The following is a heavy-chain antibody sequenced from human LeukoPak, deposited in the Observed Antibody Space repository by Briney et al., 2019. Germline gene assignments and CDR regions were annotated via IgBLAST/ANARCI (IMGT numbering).Heavy chain of an antibody. D-gene: IGHD3-16*02. CDR3: ARATPYDYVWGSYPNNWFDP. Sequence: SETLSLTCTVSGGSISSGGYYWSWIRQHPGKGLEWIGYIYYSGSTYYNPSLKSRVTISVDTSKNQFSLKLSSVTAADTAVYYCARATPYDYVWGSYPNNWFDPWGQGTLVTVSS. CDR2: IYYSGST. V-gene: IGHV4-31*03. CDR1: GGSISSGGYY. J-gene: IGHJ5*02.